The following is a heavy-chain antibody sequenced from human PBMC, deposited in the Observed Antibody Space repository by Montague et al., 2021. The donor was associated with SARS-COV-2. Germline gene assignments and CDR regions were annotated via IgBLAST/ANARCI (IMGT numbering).Heavy chain of an antibody. CDR2: FDPEDGET. Sequence: SVKVSCKVSGYTLTELSMHWVRQAPGNGLEWMGGFDPEDGETIYAQKFQGRVTMTEDTSTDTAYMELSSLRSEDTAVYYCATGPYDFWSGTNWFDPWGQGTLVTVSS. J-gene: IGHJ5*02. V-gene: IGHV1-24*01. CDR1: GYTLTELS. D-gene: IGHD3-3*01. CDR3: ATGPYDFWSGTNWFDP.